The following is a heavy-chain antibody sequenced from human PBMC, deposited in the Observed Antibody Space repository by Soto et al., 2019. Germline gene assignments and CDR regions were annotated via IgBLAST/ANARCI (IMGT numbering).Heavy chain of an antibody. CDR1: GYTFTSYG. CDR3: ARPAGYSMELGVVYYGMDV. V-gene: IGHV1-18*01. Sequence: GASVKVSCKASGYTFTSYGISWVRQAPGQGLEWMGWISAYNGNTNYAQKLQGRVTMTTDTSTSTAYMELRSLRSDDTAVYYCARPAGYSMELGVVYYGMDVWGQGTTVTVSS. J-gene: IGHJ6*02. D-gene: IGHD4-4*01. CDR2: ISAYNGNT.